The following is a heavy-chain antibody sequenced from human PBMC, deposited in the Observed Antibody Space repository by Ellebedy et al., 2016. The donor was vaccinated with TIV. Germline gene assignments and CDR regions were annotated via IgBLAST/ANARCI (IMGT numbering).Heavy chain of an antibody. Sequence: PGGSLRLSCAASGFTFSSYAMHWVRQAPGKGLEWVAVIWYDGSNKYYADSVKGRFTISRDNSKNTLYLQMNSLRAGDTAVYYCARATEGLDYWGQGTLVTVSS. CDR3: ARATEGLDY. J-gene: IGHJ4*02. D-gene: IGHD1-14*01. CDR2: IWYDGSNK. CDR1: GFTFSSYA. V-gene: IGHV3-33*08.